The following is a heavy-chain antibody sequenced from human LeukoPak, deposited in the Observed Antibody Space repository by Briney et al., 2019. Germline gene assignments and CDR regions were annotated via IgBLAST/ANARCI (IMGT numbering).Heavy chain of an antibody. V-gene: IGHV1-24*01. CDR2: FDPEDGET. J-gene: IGHJ4*02. Sequence: GASVKVSCKVSGYTLTELSMHWVRQAPGKGLEWMGGFDPEDGETIYAQKFQGRVTMTEDTSTDTAYMELSCLRSEDTAVYYCAASTGGYSYGPSFDYWGQGTLVTVSS. D-gene: IGHD5-18*01. CDR1: GYTLTELS. CDR3: AASTGGYSYGPSFDY.